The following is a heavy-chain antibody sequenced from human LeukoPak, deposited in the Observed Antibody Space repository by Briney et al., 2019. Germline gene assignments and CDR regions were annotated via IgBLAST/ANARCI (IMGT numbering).Heavy chain of an antibody. CDR2: IYYSGST. V-gene: IGHV4-59*12. CDR3: ARRLGRKFGERFYYYYYMDV. Sequence: PSETLSLTCTVSGGSISSYYWSWIRQPPGKGLEWIGYIYYSGSTNYNPSLKSRVTISLDTSKNQFSLKLSSVTAADTAVYYCARRLGRKFGERFYYYYYMDVWGKGTTVTISS. J-gene: IGHJ6*03. D-gene: IGHD3-10*01. CDR1: GGSISSYY.